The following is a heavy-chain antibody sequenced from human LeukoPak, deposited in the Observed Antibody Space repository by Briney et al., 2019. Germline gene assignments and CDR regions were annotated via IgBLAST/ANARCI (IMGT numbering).Heavy chain of an antibody. CDR1: GLTFSSYS. Sequence: GGSLRLSCAASGLTFSSYSMNWVRQAPGKGLEWVSAISSSSSYIYYADSVKGRFTISRDNAKNSLYLQMNSLRAEDTAVYYCARDVGGEYFDYWGQGTMVTLSS. V-gene: IGHV3-21*01. CDR3: ARDVGGEYFDY. J-gene: IGHJ4*02. CDR2: ISSSSSYI. D-gene: IGHD2-15*01.